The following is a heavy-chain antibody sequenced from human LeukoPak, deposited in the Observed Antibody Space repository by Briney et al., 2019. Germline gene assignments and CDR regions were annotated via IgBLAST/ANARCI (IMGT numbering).Heavy chain of an antibody. J-gene: IGHJ4*02. CDR3: ARYGGYYSGFDY. CDR2: INHSGST. V-gene: IGHV4-34*01. CDR1: GGSFSGYY. D-gene: IGHD3-22*01. Sequence: PSETLSLTCAVYGGSFSGYYWSGIPRPPGKGLEWIGEINHSGSTNYNPSLKSRVTISVDTSKNQFSLKLSSVTAADTAVYYCARYGGYYSGFDYWGQGTLVTVSS.